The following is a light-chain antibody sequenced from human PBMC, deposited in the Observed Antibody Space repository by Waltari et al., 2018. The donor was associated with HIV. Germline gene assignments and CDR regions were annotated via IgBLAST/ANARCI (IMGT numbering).Light chain of an antibody. V-gene: IGLV1-47*01. Sequence: SVLTQPPSAFAAPGPRVTNPCSGSSSNLDNDNVYSYPRFPGAAPKLLIYRDTQRPSGVPDRFTGSKSGTSASLAIGGLRSDDEADYYCVGWDSRLRGYVFGAGAKVTVL. CDR3: VGWDSRLRGYV. CDR1: SSNLDNDN. CDR2: RDT. J-gene: IGLJ1*01.